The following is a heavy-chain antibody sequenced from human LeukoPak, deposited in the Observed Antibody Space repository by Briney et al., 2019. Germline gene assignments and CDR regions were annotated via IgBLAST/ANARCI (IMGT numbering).Heavy chain of an antibody. V-gene: IGHV3-15*01. Sequence: PGGSLRLSCVGSGFTFSDAWVSWVRQAPGKGLEWVGRIKSKIDGGTIDYAAPVKGRFTISRDDSRNTLYLQMNSLKTEDTAVYYCTRRRQDGCWGQGTLVTVS. CDR2: IKSKIDGGTI. CDR3: TRRRQDGC. CDR1: GFTFSDAW. D-gene: IGHD6-25*01. J-gene: IGHJ4*02.